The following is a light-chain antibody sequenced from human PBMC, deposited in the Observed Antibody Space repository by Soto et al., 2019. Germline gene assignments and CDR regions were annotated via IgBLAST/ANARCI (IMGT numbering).Light chain of an antibody. CDR3: QQSYSTPSIT. CDR2: AAS. J-gene: IGKJ5*01. V-gene: IGKV1-39*01. CDR1: QSISSY. Sequence: DIQMTHSPSSLSANVGDRVTITCRASQSISSYLNWYQQKPGKAPKLLIYAASSLQSGVPSMFSGSGSGTDFTLTISSLQPADFATYYCQQSYSTPSITFGQGTRLEIK.